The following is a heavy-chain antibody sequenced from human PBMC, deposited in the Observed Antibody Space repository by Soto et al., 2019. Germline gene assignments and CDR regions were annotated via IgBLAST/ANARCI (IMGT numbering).Heavy chain of an antibody. V-gene: IGHV3-30*18. J-gene: IGHJ4*02. CDR2: ISYHGSDK. D-gene: IGHD3-22*01. CDR3: AKEGGYQYYFDY. CDR1: GFTFSSDG. Sequence: GGSLRLSCAASGFTFSSDGMHWVRQAPGKGLEWVAVISYHGSDKYYADSVKGRFTISRDNSKNTLYLLMNSLRPEDTAVYYCAKEGGYQYYFDYWGQGTLVTVSS.